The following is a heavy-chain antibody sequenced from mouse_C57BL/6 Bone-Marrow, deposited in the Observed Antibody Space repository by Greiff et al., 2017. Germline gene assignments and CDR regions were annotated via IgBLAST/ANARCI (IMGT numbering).Heavy chain of an antibody. V-gene: IGHV5-12*01. CDR1: GFTFSDYY. D-gene: IGHD4-1*01. J-gene: IGHJ4*01. CDR3: ARPPLTGTGYAMDY. Sequence: EVKLMESGGGLVQPGGSLKLSCAASGFTFSDYYMYWVRQTPEKRLEWVAYISNGGGSTYYPDTVKGRFTISRDNAKNTLYLQMSRLKSEDTAMDYCARPPLTGTGYAMDYWGQGTSVTVSS. CDR2: ISNGGGST.